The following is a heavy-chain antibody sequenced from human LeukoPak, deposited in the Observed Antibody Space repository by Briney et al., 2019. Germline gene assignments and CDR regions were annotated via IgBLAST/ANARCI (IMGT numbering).Heavy chain of an antibody. CDR2: INPNGGTT. J-gene: IGHJ6*02. CDR1: GYSFTSHY. D-gene: IGHD1-14*01. Sequence: ASVKVSCKSSGYSFTSHYIHWVRQAPGQGLEWMGRINPNGGTTTSAQKFQGRVTITRDTSTSTVYMELRSLRSDDTAVYYCAREETHHVYYGMDVWGQGTMVTVSS. V-gene: IGHV1-46*01. CDR3: AREETHHVYYGMDV.